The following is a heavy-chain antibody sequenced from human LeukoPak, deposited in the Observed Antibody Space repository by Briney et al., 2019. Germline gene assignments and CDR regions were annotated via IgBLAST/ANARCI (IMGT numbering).Heavy chain of an antibody. CDR1: GGSISSYY. J-gene: IGHJ3*02. Sequence: SETLSLTCTVSGGSISSYYWSWIRQPPGKGLEWIGFFHATRSTNYNPSLKSRVSISVDTSKSQVSLKLSSVTAADTAVYYCARYCSSTSCYGSDAFDIWGQGTMVTVSS. CDR3: ARYCSSTSCYGSDAFDI. CDR2: FHATRST. V-gene: IGHV4-4*08. D-gene: IGHD2-2*01.